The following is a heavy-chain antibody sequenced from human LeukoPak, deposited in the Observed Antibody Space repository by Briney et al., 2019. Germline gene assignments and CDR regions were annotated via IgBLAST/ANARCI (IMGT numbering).Heavy chain of an antibody. D-gene: IGHD3-10*02. CDR3: ARGMLGVTDNWFDP. J-gene: IGHJ5*02. Sequence: SVKVSCKASGGTFSSYAISWVRQAPGQGLEWMGKIIPIFGIANYAQKFQGRVTITADKSTGTAYMELSSLRSEDTAVYYCARGMLGVTDNWFDPWGQGTLVTVSS. CDR1: GGTFSSYA. CDR2: IIPIFGIA. V-gene: IGHV1-69*04.